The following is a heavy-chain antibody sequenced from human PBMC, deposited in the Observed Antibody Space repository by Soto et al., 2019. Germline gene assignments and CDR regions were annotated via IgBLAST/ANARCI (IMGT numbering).Heavy chain of an antibody. Sequence: VASVKVSCKASGYTFTSYGISWVRQAPVQVLELIVWIIAYNGNTNYSQKLQGRVTITADTSTITAYMELSILMSEDTAVYYCASPRGYSSRHHTFDYWGQGTMVTVSS. D-gene: IGHD6-13*01. V-gene: IGHV1-18*01. CDR3: ASPRGYSSRHHTFDY. CDR2: IIAYNGNT. CDR1: GYTFTSYG. J-gene: IGHJ4*02.